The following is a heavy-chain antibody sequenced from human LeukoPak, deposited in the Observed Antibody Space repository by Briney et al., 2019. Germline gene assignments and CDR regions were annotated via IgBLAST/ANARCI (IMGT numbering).Heavy chain of an antibody. CDR1: GDSIGTYW. Sequence: SETLSLTCSVSGDSIGTYWWTWIRQPPGKGLEWIGHIYHIGSTNYNPSLKSRVSMSLDTSKNQLSLNLKSVTAADTAVYYCARARIQLWLKAYYYYYMDVWGKGTTVTVSS. V-gene: IGHV4-59*01. D-gene: IGHD5-18*01. CDR2: IYHIGST. J-gene: IGHJ6*03. CDR3: ARARIQLWLKAYYYYYMDV.